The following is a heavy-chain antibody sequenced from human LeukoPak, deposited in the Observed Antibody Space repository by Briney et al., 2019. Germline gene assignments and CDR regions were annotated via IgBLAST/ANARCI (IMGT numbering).Heavy chain of an antibody. CDR3: ARFWDPEGDYYGMDV. J-gene: IGHJ6*02. CDR2: ISAYNGNT. D-gene: IGHD3-16*01. CDR1: GYTFTSYG. V-gene: IGHV1-18*01. Sequence: ASVKVSCKASGYTFTSYGISWVRQAPGQGLEWMGWISAYNGNTNYAQKLQGRVTMTTDTSTRTAYMELRSLRSDDTAVYYCARFWDPEGDYYGMDVWGQGTTVTVSS.